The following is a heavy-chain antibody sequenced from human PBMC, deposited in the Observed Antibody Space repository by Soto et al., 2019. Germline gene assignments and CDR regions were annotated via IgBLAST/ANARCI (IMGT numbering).Heavy chain of an antibody. Sequence: QVQLVESGGGVVQPGRSLRLSCAASGFTFSSYGMHWVRQAPGKGLDWVAVIWYDGSDKYYADSVKGRFTISRDNSKNTLYLQMNSLRAEDTAVYYCARDDTYFLTGHTNPFDYWGQGALVTVSS. CDR2: IWYDGSDK. CDR3: ARDDTYFLTGHTNPFDY. V-gene: IGHV3-33*01. J-gene: IGHJ4*02. CDR1: GFTFSSYG. D-gene: IGHD3-9*01.